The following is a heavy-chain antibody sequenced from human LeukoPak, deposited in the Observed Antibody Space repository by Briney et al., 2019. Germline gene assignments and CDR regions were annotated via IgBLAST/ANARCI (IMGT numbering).Heavy chain of an antibody. CDR1: GFAFSSYA. Sequence: PGGSLRLSCAASGFAFSSYAMSWVRQAPGKGLKWVSAISGSGGSTYSADSAKGRFTISRDNSKNTLYLQMNSLRAEDTAVYYCASYDSSGYYYRPPLYFDFWGQGTLVTVSS. CDR2: ISGSGGST. V-gene: IGHV3-23*01. J-gene: IGHJ4*02. D-gene: IGHD3-22*01. CDR3: ASYDSSGYYYRPPLYFDF.